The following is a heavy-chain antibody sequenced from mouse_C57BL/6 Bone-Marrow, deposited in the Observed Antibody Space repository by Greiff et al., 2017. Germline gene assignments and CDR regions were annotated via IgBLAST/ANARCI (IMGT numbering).Heavy chain of an antibody. CDR3: ARSTTVVEDWFAY. CDR2: IDPSDSET. J-gene: IGHJ3*01. V-gene: IGHV1-52*01. CDR1: GYTFTSYW. D-gene: IGHD1-1*01. Sequence: QVQLQQPGAELVRPGSSVKLSCKASGYTFTSYWMHWVKQRPIQGLEWIGNIDPSDSETHYNQKFKDKATLTVAKFSTTAYMPLSSLTTEDSAVYYCARSTTVVEDWFAYWGQGTLVTVSA.